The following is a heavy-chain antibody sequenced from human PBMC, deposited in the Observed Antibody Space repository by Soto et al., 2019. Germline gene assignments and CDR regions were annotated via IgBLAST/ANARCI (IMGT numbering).Heavy chain of an antibody. D-gene: IGHD2-2*01. J-gene: IGHJ5*02. V-gene: IGHV3-30*18. Sequence: QVQLVESGGGVVQPGRSLRLSCAASGFTFSSYGMHWVRQAPGKGLEWVAVISYDGSNKYYADSVKGRFTISRDNSKNTLYLQMNSLRAEDTAVYYCAKVGGSGYCSSTSCLLVNWFDPWGQGTLVTVSS. CDR3: AKVGGSGYCSSTSCLLVNWFDP. CDR2: ISYDGSNK. CDR1: GFTFSSYG.